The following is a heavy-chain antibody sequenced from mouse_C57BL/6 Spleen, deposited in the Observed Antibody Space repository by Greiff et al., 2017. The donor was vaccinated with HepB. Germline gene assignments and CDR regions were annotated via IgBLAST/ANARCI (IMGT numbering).Heavy chain of an antibody. CDR3: ARSIITTVVAAP. CDR1: GYTFTDYN. CDR2: INPNNGGT. J-gene: IGHJ2*01. V-gene: IGHV1-22*01. D-gene: IGHD1-1*01. Sequence: EVKLMESGPELVKPGASVKMSCKASGYTFTDYNMHWVKQSHGKSLEWIGYINPNNGGTSYNQKFKGKATLTVNKSSSTAYMELRSLTSEDSAVYYCARSIITTVVAAPWGQGTTLTVSS.